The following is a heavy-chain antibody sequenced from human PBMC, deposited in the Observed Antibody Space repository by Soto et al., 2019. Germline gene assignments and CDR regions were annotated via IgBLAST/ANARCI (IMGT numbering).Heavy chain of an antibody. D-gene: IGHD2-15*01. CDR2: IIPIFGTA. CDR1: GGTFSSYA. J-gene: IGHJ6*02. Sequence: QVQLVQSGAEVKKPGSSVKVSCKASGGTFSSYAISWVRQAPGQGLEWMGGIIPIFGTANYAQKFQGRVTITAEITACAASMALSSLRTEDTAVDYCASGGVVVVAAEYYHGMDVWGQGTTVTVSS. V-gene: IGHV1-69*06. CDR3: ASGGVVVVAAEYYHGMDV.